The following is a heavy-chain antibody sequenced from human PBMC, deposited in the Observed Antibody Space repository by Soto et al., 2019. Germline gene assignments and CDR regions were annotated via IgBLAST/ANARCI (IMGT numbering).Heavy chain of an antibody. CDR1: GFTFNNDA. CDR2: MSASGSRT. Sequence: PGGSLGLSCAASGFTFNNDAMSWVRQAPGKGLEWVSGMSASGSRTFYADSVKGRFTVSRDVSKNTLSLQMDSLRAEDTAVYFCGKDPNGDYVGGFEFWGPGTMVTVS. V-gene: IGHV3-23*01. CDR3: GKDPNGDYVGGFEF. D-gene: IGHD4-17*01. J-gene: IGHJ3*01.